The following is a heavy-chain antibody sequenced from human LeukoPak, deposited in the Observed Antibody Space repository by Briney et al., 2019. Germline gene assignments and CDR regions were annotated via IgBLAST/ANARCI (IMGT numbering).Heavy chain of an antibody. CDR1: GYTFTSYG. CDR2: ISAYNGNT. Sequence: ASVKVSFKASGYTFTSYGISWVRQAPGQGLEWMGWISAYNGNTNYAQKLQGRVTMTTDTSTSTAYMELRSLRSDDTAVYYCARHPAGLNAFDIWGQGTMVTVSS. D-gene: IGHD2-8*01. J-gene: IGHJ3*02. V-gene: IGHV1-18*01. CDR3: ARHPAGLNAFDI.